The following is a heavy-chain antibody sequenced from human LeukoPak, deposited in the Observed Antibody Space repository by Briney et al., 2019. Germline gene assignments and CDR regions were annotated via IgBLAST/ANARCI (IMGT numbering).Heavy chain of an antibody. CDR2: ILFDGSNK. CDR1: GFTFSNYG. CDR3: SAGEGYYDSSDYYSAWAFNV. D-gene: IGHD3-22*01. Sequence: GGFLRLSRAASGFTFSNYGMHWVRQAPGKGLEWVAFILFDGSNKYYADSVKGRFTFSRENSKDTLYLQLNSLRAEDTAVYYCSAGEGYYDSSDYYSAWAFNVWGQGTMVTVSS. J-gene: IGHJ3*01. V-gene: IGHV3-30*02.